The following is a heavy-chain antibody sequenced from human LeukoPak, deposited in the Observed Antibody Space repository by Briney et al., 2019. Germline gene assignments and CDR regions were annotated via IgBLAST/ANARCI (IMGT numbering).Heavy chain of an antibody. CDR3: ARDLIYASSSWYNWFDP. Sequence: ASVKVSCKASGYTFTGYYMHWVRQAPGQGLEWMGWINPNSGGTNYAQKFQGRVTMTRDTSISTAYMELSRLRSDDTAVYYCARDLIYASSSWYNWFDPWGQGTLVTVSS. CDR2: INPNSGGT. CDR1: GYTFTGYY. J-gene: IGHJ5*02. D-gene: IGHD6-13*01. V-gene: IGHV1-2*02.